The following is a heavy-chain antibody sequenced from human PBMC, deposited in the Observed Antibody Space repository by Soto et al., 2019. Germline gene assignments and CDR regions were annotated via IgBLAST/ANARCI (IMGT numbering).Heavy chain of an antibody. CDR3: AKLHIVVVVRRTGYFDQ. J-gene: IGHJ4*02. CDR1: GFTFSTYA. V-gene: IGHV3-23*01. Sequence: GGSLRLSCAASGFTFSTYAMTWVRQAPGKGLEWVATVTGSSSGTYYADSVKGRFIISRDNSKNTLYLQMNGLRAEDTAVYYCAKLHIVVVVRRTGYFDQWGQGTQVTVSS. CDR2: VTGSSSGT. D-gene: IGHD2-15*01.